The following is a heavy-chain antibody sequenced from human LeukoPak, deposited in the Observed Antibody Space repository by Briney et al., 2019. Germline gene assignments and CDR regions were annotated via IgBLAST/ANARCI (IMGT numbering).Heavy chain of an antibody. CDR3: VSFYETY. D-gene: IGHD2/OR15-2a*01. CDR1: GFTVSSIH. V-gene: IGHV3-53*01. CDR2: TYTGGNS. J-gene: IGHJ4*02. Sequence: GGSLRLSCAASGFTVSSIHMVWVRQASGKGLEWVSVTYTGGNSYYADSVKGRFIISRDISKNTLYLQMNSLRAEDTAVYYCVSFYETYWGRGTLVTVSS.